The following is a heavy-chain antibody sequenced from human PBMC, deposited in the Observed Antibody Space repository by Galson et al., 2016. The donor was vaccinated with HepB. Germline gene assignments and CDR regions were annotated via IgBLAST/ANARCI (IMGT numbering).Heavy chain of an antibody. CDR2: IVVGSGHT. CDR1: GFTFTSSA. CDR3: AAPRLGYCSGGSCYDMDY. D-gene: IGHD2-15*01. Sequence: SVKVSCKASGFTFTSSAVQWVRQARGQRLGCIGWIVVGSGHTIYAQKFQERVTITRDMFTSTAYMELSSLRSEDTAVYYCAAPRLGYCSGGSCYDMDYWGQGTLVTVSS. V-gene: IGHV1-58*01. J-gene: IGHJ4*02.